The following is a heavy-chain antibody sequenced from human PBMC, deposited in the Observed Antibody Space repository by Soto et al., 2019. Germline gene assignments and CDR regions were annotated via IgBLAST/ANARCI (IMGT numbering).Heavy chain of an antibody. CDR2: ISTSDDTE. D-gene: IGHD3-3*02. J-gene: IGHJ6*02. CDR1: GFTFSTYS. CDR3: ARGGHFCMDV. Sequence: GGSLRLSCAVSGFTFSTYSMNWVRQAPGKGLEWVSYISTSDDTEQYADSVKGRFTISRDNAKNSLYLQMNSLRDEDTAVYYCARGGHFCMDVWGQGTTVTVSS. V-gene: IGHV3-48*02.